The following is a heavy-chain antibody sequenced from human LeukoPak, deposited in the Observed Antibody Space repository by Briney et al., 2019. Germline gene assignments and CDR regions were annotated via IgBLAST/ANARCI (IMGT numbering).Heavy chain of an antibody. V-gene: IGHV4-61*02. CDR1: GGSISSGSYY. CDR2: IYTSGST. Sequence: KTSETLSLTCTVSGGSISSGSYYWSWIRQPAGKGLEWIGRIYTSGSTNYNPSLKSRVTISVDTSKNQFSLKLSSVTAADTAVYYCARDSIAAAINWFDPWGQGTLVTVSS. CDR3: ARDSIAAAINWFDP. J-gene: IGHJ5*02. D-gene: IGHD6-13*01.